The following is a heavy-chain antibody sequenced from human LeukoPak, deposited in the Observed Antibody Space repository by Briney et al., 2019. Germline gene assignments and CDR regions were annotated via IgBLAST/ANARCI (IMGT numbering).Heavy chain of an antibody. CDR3: ARDRYDFWSGNYYGMDV. CDR2: IYDDGAT. D-gene: IGHD3-3*01. J-gene: IGHJ6*02. V-gene: IGHV4-59*01. Sequence: SETLSLTCSVSGGSIAKYYWSWIRQPPGKGLEWIGHIYDDGATKYSPSLKSRVTISVDTSKNQFSLKLSSVTAADTAVYYCARDRYDFWSGNYYGMDVWGQGTTVTVSS. CDR1: GGSIAKYY.